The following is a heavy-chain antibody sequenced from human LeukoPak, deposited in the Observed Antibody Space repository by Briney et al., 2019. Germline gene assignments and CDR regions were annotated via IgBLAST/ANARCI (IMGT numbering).Heavy chain of an antibody. V-gene: IGHV3-30*03. J-gene: IGHJ4*01. D-gene: IGHD6-6*01. CDR3: ARLRASFTAHFEYRHFDY. CDR1: GFPFSRYG. Sequence: PGGSLRLSCAASGFPFSRYGMSWVRQAPGKGLEWVAFISYDGSNKYYTDSVKGRFTISRDNSKNTLYLQMNSLRAEDTAVYYCARLRASFTAHFEYRHFDYWGQGTLVTVSS. CDR2: ISYDGSNK.